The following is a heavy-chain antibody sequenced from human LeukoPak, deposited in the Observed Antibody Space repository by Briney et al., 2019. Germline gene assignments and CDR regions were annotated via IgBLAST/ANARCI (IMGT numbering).Heavy chain of an antibody. V-gene: IGHV1-24*01. D-gene: IGHD3-3*01. CDR3: ARDRFGGYDFWSGYYTGGH. CDR2: FDPEDGET. CDR1: GYTFTELS. J-gene: IGHJ4*02. Sequence: GASVKVSCKVSGYTFTELSMHWVRQAPGKGLEWMGGFDPEDGETIYAQKFQGRVTMTEDTSTDTAYMELSSLRSEDTAVYYCARDRFGGYDFWSGYYTGGHWGQGTLVTVSS.